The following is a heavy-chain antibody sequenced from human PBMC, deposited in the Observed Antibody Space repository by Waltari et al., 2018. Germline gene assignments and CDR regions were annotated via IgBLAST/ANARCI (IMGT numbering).Heavy chain of an antibody. CDR3: AKGYQLLESVYYGMDV. CDR1: GFTFSSYA. J-gene: IGHJ6*02. D-gene: IGHD2-2*01. CDR2: ISGSGGST. V-gene: IGHV3-23*01. Sequence: EVQLLESGGGLVQPGGSLRLSCAASGFTFSSYAMSWVRQAPGKGLEWVSAISGSGGSTYYADSVKGRFTISRDNSKNTLYLQMNSLRAEDTAVYYCAKGYQLLESVYYGMDVWGQGTTVTVSS.